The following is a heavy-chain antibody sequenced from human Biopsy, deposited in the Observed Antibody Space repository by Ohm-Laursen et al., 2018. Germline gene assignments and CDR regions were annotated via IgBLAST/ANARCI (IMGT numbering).Heavy chain of an antibody. D-gene: IGHD2-15*01. CDR3: ARARDDFVVVPAAFFDF. V-gene: IGHV3-11*01. Sequence: SLRLSCSASGFTFSDHHMAWVRQAPGKGLEWLSYISSSGATIKYADSVKGRFTISRDNAKNSLYLRMSSLRAEDTAVYFCARARDDFVVVPAAFFDFWGQGTLVTVSS. CDR2: ISSSGATI. J-gene: IGHJ4*02. CDR1: GFTFSDHH.